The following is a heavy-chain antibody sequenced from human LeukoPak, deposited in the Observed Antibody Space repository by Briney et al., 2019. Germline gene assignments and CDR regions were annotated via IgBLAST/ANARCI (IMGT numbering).Heavy chain of an antibody. J-gene: IGHJ4*02. CDR2: ISGSGGST. CDR1: GFTFRRYA. Sequence: PGASLSLSCAASGFTFRRYAMSLVRQGPGKGLEWVSTISGSGGSTYHTDSVKGRFTISRDNSKNTLYLQMNSLRAEDTAVYFCAKDSEVSWHYWGQGTLVTVSS. V-gene: IGHV3-23*01. CDR3: AKDSEVSWHY. D-gene: IGHD6-13*01.